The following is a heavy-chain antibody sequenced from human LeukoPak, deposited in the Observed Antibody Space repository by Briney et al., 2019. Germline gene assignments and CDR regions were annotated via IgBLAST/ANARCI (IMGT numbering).Heavy chain of an antibody. CDR1: GGSISSYY. J-gene: IGHJ4*02. CDR2: IYYSGST. D-gene: IGHD3-22*01. Sequence: GSLRLSCTVSGGSISSYYWSWIRQPPGKGLEWIGYIYYSGSTNYNPSLKSRVTISVDTSKNQFSLKLSSVTAADTAVYYCARVSSGYYLYYFDYWGQGTLVTVSS. CDR3: ARVSSGYYLYYFDY. V-gene: IGHV4-59*08.